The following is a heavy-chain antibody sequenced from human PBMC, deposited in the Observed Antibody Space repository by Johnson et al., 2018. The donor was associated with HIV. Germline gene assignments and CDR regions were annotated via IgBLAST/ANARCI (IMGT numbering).Heavy chain of an antibody. D-gene: IGHD3-16*01. V-gene: IGHV3-30*02. CDR2: IRYDGSNK. CDR1: GFTFSSYA. Sequence: QVQLVESGGGAVQPGRSLRLSSVVSGFTFSSYATHWVRQAPGKGLEWVALIRYDGSNKYYADSVKGRFTISRDNSKNTLYLQMNSLRAEDTAVYYCAKRGGVGDVAFESWGQGTLVTVSS. J-gene: IGHJ3*02. CDR3: AKRGGVGDVAFES.